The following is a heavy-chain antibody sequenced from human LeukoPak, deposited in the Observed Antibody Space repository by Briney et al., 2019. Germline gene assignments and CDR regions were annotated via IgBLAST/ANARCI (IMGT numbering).Heavy chain of an antibody. Sequence: SGESLKISCKGTGYSFIRYWIGWVRQMPGKGLEWMGIIYPSDSDTRYSPSFQGQVSISADKSISTAYLQWSSLKASDTATYYCARRGSGWFDYWGQGTLVTVSS. D-gene: IGHD6-19*01. CDR1: GYSFIRYW. CDR3: ARRGSGWFDY. V-gene: IGHV5-51*01. J-gene: IGHJ4*02. CDR2: IYPSDSDT.